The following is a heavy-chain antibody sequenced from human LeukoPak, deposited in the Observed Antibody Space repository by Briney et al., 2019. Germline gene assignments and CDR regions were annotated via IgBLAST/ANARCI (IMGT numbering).Heavy chain of an antibody. CDR1: GFTFSSYE. D-gene: IGHD5-24*01. Sequence: GGSLRLSCAASGFTFSSYEMNWVRQAPGKGLEWVSYISSSGSTIYYADSVKGRFTISRDNAKDSLYLQMNSLRAEDTAVYYCAKDDGWVQYANWGQGTLVTVSS. CDR3: AKDDGWVQYAN. V-gene: IGHV3-48*03. J-gene: IGHJ4*02. CDR2: ISSSGSTI.